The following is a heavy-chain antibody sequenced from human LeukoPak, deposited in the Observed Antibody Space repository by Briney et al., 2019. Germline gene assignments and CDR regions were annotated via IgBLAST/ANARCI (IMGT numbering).Heavy chain of an antibody. CDR3: ARGAYSWVGATTLDY. J-gene: IGHJ4*02. D-gene: IGHD1-26*01. V-gene: IGHV3-30-3*01. CDR2: ISYDGSNK. CDR1: GFTFSSYA. Sequence: GGSLRPSWAAFGFTFSSYAMHWVRPAPSNGLEWVEVISYDGSNKYYADSVKGRFTISRDNTKNTLYLQMNSLRAEDTAVYYCARGAYSWVGATTLDYWGQGTLVTVSS.